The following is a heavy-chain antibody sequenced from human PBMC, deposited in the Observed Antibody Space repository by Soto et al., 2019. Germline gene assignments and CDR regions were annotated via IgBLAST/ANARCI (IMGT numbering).Heavy chain of an antibody. D-gene: IGHD6-19*01. CDR2: IYSGGST. Sequence: PGGSLRLSCAASGFTVSSNYMSWVRQAPGKGLEWVSVIYSGGSTYYADSVKGRFTISRDNSKNTLYLQMNSLRAEDTAVYYCARARTGSSGWTLSYYYYGMDVWGQGTTVTVSS. CDR3: ARARTGSSGWTLSYYYYGMDV. CDR1: GFTVSSNY. J-gene: IGHJ6*02. V-gene: IGHV3-53*01.